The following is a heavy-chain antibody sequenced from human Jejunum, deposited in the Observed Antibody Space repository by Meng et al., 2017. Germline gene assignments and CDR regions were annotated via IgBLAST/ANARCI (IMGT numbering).Heavy chain of an antibody. CDR2: VWPSGAT. D-gene: IGHD1-14*01. Sequence: VQRQESGPGLVKPSGTLSLTCTVSGVSTTAPFYWTWIRQAPGKGLEWIGEVWPSGATYYNPSLSSRITISIDTSNNQFSLEVAFLTAADTAVYYCARAIRERYFDSWGQGTLVTVSS. CDR3: ARAIRERYFDS. V-gene: IGHV4-4*02. J-gene: IGHJ4*02. CDR1: GVSTTAPFY.